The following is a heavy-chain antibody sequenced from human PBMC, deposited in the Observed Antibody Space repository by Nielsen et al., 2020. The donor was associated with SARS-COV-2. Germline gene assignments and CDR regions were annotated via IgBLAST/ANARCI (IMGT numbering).Heavy chain of an antibody. J-gene: IGHJ6*02. CDR3: AKDQDYYDLSAPGDV. Sequence: GGSLRLSCAASGFTFSTYAMSWVRQTPGKGLEWVSAISGSGGNTYYADSVKGRFTISRDNSKNTLYLQMNSLRAEDTAVYYCAKDQDYYDLSAPGDVWGQGTTVTVSS. CDR2: ISGSGGNT. D-gene: IGHD3-22*01. CDR1: GFTFSTYA. V-gene: IGHV3-23*01.